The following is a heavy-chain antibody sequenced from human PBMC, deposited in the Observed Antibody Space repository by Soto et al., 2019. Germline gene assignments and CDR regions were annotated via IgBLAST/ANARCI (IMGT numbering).Heavy chain of an antibody. Sequence: SETLSLTCAVSGGSISSGGYSWSWIRQPPGKGLEWIGYIYHSGNIYYNPSLKSRVTISRDNSKNTLYLQMNSLRAEDTAVYYCAKVYYDSSGYHLSLDYWGQGTLVTVSS. V-gene: IGHV4-30-2*02. J-gene: IGHJ4*02. CDR3: AKVYYDSSGYHLSLDY. CDR1: GGSISSGGYS. CDR2: IYHSGNI. D-gene: IGHD3-22*01.